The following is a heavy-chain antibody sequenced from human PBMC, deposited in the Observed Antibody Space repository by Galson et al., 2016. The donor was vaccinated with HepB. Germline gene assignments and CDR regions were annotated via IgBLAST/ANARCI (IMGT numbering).Heavy chain of an antibody. CDR2: INHSGST. D-gene: IGHD3-3*01. V-gene: IGHV4-34*01. CDR1: GVSFTDYY. Sequence: SETLSLTCAVSGVSFTDYYWSWSRQSPGKGLEWIGEINHSGSTNYNPSLKSRVSISVDTSKNQLSLKLNSVTAADTAVYYCARGRRPVSIFVPKPIALFDHWGQGTLVTVSS. J-gene: IGHJ4*02. CDR3: ARGRRPVSIFVPKPIALFDH.